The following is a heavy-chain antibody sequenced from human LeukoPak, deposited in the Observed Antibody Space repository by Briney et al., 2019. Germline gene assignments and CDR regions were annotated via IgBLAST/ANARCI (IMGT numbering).Heavy chain of an antibody. J-gene: IGHJ4*02. V-gene: IGHV4-39*07. CDR1: GGSISSSSYY. CDR2: IYYSGST. Sequence: SETLSLTCTVSGGSISSSSYYWGWIRQPPGKGLEWIGSIYYSGSTYYNPSLKSRVTISVDTSKNQFSLKLSSVTAADTAVYYCARGSKYSSGWYGESYYFDYWGQGTLVTVSS. D-gene: IGHD6-19*01. CDR3: ARGSKYSSGWYGESYYFDY.